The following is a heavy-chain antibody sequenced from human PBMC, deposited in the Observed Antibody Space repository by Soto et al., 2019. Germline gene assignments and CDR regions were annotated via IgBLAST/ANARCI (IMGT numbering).Heavy chain of an antibody. CDR3: AKALSCTNCVCYEFYYYYGMDV. J-gene: IGHJ6*02. V-gene: IGHV3-23*01. D-gene: IGHD2-8*01. CDR1: GFTFSSYA. Sequence: DGSLRLSCAATGFTFSSYAMSWVRQAPGKGLEWVPAISGSGGSTYYADSVKGRFTISRDNSKSTLYLQMNSLRAEDTAVYYCAKALSCTNCVCYEFYYYYGMDVWGQGTTVTVS. CDR2: ISGSGGST.